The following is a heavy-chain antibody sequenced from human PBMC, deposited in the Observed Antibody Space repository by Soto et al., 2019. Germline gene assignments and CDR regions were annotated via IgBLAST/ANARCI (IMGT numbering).Heavy chain of an antibody. J-gene: IGHJ4*02. CDR1: GFTFSTYA. CDR3: TKIRAWEPGPYDY. V-gene: IGHV3-23*01. CDR2: ISGGTGST. Sequence: GGSLRLSCAASGFTFSTYAMSWVRQAPGKGLEWVSTISGGTGSTYYADSVKGRFTISRDNSRNTLSLQMNSLRAEDTAIYYCTKIRAWEPGPYDYWGQGTLVTVSS. D-gene: IGHD1-26*01.